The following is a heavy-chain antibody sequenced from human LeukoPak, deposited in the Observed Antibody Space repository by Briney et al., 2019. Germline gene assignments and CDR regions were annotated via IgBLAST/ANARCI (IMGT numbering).Heavy chain of an antibody. J-gene: IGHJ3*02. Sequence: GGSLRLSCADSGFTFSNYNMSWVRQAPGKGLEWVSAISGSGGSTYYADSVKGRFTISRDNSKNTLYLQMNSLRAEDTAVYYCAKDKAVAGTLSIPIDAFDIWGQGTMVTVSS. V-gene: IGHV3-23*01. CDR3: AKDKAVAGTLSIPIDAFDI. CDR2: ISGSGGST. D-gene: IGHD6-19*01. CDR1: GFTFSNYN.